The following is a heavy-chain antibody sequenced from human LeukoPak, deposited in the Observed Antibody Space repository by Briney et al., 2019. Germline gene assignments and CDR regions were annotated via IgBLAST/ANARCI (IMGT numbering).Heavy chain of an antibody. J-gene: IGHJ4*02. Sequence: SETLSLTCTVSSGSISSSTYYWGWIRRPPGKGLEWIGDISYNGRTNYTPSLKSRVTISVDTSKNQFSLKLRFVTASDTAVYYCARQDIVATIDYWGQGTLITVSS. CDR1: SGSISSSTYY. V-gene: IGHV4-39*01. CDR2: ISYNGRT. CDR3: ARQDIVATIDY. D-gene: IGHD5-12*01.